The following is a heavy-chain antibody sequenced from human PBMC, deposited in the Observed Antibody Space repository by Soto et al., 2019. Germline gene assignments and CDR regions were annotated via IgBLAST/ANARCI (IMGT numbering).Heavy chain of an antibody. CDR2: IYYSGST. CDR3: ARGRAYYDILTGYYNYYFDY. J-gene: IGHJ4*02. CDR1: GGSISSYY. V-gene: IGHV4-59*01. Sequence: TVSGGSISSYYWSWIRQPPGKGLEWIGYIYYSGSTNYNPSLKSRVTISVDTSKNQFSLKLSSVTAADTAVYYCARGRAYYDILTGYYNYYFDYWGQGTLVTVSS. D-gene: IGHD3-9*01.